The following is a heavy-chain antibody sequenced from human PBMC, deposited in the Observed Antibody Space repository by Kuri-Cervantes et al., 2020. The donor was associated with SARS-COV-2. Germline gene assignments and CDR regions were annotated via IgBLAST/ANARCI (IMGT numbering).Heavy chain of an antibody. J-gene: IGHJ5*02. CDR1: GFSFSTYY. Sequence: GESLKISCAVSGFSFSTYYMIWVRQAPGKGLEWVSSISSGGTYTHYADSVKGRFTISRDNAKNSLYLQLNSLRAEDTAVYYCARAAYSSTWYINHFDPWGQGTLVTVSS. D-gene: IGHD6-13*01. V-gene: IGHV3-21*01. CDR2: ISSGGTYT. CDR3: ARAAYSSTWYINHFDP.